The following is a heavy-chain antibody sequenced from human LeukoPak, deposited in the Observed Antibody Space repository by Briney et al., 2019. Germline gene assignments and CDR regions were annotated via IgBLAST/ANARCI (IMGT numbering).Heavy chain of an antibody. CDR2: IKQDGSEK. D-gene: IGHD2-2*01. V-gene: IGHV3-7*01. CDR1: GFTFSSCW. J-gene: IGHJ1*01. CDR3: ATYSSSNGREFQY. Sequence: GGSLRLSCAASGFTFSSCWMSWVRQAPEKGLEWVANIKQDGSEKYYVDSVKGRFTISRDNAKNSLYLQMNSLRAEDTAVYYCATYSSSNGREFQYWGQGTLVTVSS.